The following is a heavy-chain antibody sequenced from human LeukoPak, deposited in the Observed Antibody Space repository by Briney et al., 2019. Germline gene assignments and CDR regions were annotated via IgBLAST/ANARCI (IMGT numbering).Heavy chain of an antibody. Sequence: GASVKVSCKASGYTFTSYGISWVRQAPGQGLEWMGWISAYNGNTNYAQKLQGRVTMTTDTSTSTAYVELRSLRSDDTAVYYCARPPGDIVPYYFDYWGQGTLVTVSS. CDR3: ARPPGDIVPYYFDY. CDR1: GYTFTSYG. V-gene: IGHV1-18*01. CDR2: ISAYNGNT. D-gene: IGHD2-15*01. J-gene: IGHJ4*02.